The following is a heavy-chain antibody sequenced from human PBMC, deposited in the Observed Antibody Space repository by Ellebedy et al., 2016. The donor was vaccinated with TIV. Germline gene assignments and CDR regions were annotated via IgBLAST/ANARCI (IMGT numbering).Heavy chain of an antibody. J-gene: IGHJ4*02. D-gene: IGHD3-10*01. CDR2: ISSSSDYT. Sequence: PGGSLRLSCAASGFTFSDYYMSLIRQAPGKGLEWVSYISSSSDYTNYADSVKGRFTVSRDNAKNSLYLQMNSLRAEDTAVYYCARRKYGSGVWGQGTLVTVSS. CDR3: ARRKYGSGV. V-gene: IGHV3-11*06. CDR1: GFTFSDYY.